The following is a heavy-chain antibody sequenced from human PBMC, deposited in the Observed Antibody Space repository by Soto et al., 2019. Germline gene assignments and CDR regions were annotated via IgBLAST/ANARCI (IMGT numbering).Heavy chain of an antibody. D-gene: IGHD2-2*01. J-gene: IGHJ4*02. CDR3: AKEDVVPATMEGWVVRIHAY. CDR1: GFTFSRYA. V-gene: IGHV3-23*01. CDR2: ISGSADST. Sequence: EVQLLESGGGLVQPVGSLRLSCAASGFTFSRYAMSWVRQPPGKGLEWVSAISGSADSTYYADSVTGRFTIARDNPKKTLYLQMNSVRADDTAVYYCAKEDVVPATMEGWVVRIHAYWGQGTLVTVSS.